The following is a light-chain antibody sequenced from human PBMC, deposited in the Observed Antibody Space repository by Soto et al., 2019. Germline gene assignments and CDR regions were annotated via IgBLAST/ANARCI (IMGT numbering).Light chain of an antibody. Sequence: ENVLTQSPGTLSLSPGERATISCRASQVTSRYLSWYQQRPGQAPRLLIYGASSRATGIPDRFSGSRSGTDFTLTISRLEPEDFAVYYCQQYSTSPISFGQGTRLEIK. CDR3: QQYSTSPIS. CDR2: GAS. CDR1: QVTSRY. V-gene: IGKV3-20*01. J-gene: IGKJ5*01.